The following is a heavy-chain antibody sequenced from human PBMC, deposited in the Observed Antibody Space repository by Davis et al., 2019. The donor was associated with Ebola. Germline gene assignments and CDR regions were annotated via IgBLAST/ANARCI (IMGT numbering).Heavy chain of an antibody. J-gene: IGHJ4*02. D-gene: IGHD5-12*01. CDR1: GFTFSSYW. CDR2: IKQDGSEK. V-gene: IGHV3-7*03. Sequence: GESLKISCAASGFTFSSYWMSWVRQAPGKGLEWVANIKQDGSEKYYVDSVKGRFTISRDNAKNSLYLQMNSLRAEDTAVYYCARDGGPDIVATTHFDYWGQGTLVTVSS. CDR3: ARDGGPDIVATTHFDY.